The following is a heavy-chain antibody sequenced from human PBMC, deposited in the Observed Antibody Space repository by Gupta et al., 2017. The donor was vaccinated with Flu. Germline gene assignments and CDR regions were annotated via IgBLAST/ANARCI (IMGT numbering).Heavy chain of an antibody. CDR2: ISAYNGNT. D-gene: IGHD1-26*01. CDR3: ARDESLYSGSYYVAARYFDY. J-gene: IGHJ4*02. V-gene: IGHV1-18*01. CDR1: GYTFTSYA. Sequence: QVQLVQSGAEVKKPGASVKVSCKASGYTFTSYAISWVRQAPGQGLEWMGWISAYNGNTNYAQKLQGRVTMTTDTSTSTAYMELRSLGSDDTAVYYWARDESLYSGSYYVAARYFDYWGQGTLVTVSS.